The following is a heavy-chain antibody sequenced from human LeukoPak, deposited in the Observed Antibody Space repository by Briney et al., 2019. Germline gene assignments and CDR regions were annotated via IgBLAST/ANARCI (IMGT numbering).Heavy chain of an antibody. CDR1: GYTFTGYY. Sequence: ASVKVSCKASGYTFTGYYMHWVRQAPGQGLEWMGWINPNSGGTNYAQKFQGWVTMTRDTSISTACMELSRLRSDDMAVYYCALIDPGGDGYNGYWGQGTLVTVSS. CDR3: ALIDPGGDGYNGY. CDR2: INPNSGGT. J-gene: IGHJ4*02. D-gene: IGHD5-24*01. V-gene: IGHV1-2*04.